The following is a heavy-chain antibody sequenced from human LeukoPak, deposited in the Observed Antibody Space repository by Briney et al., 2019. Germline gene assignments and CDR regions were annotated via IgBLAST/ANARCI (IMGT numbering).Heavy chain of an antibody. CDR2: LSGSGDST. Sequence: GGSLRLSCAASGFTFSSYAMSWVRQAPWKELEWVSALSGSGDSTYYADSVKGRFTISRDNSKNTLYLQMDSLRAEDTAMYYCAKGQINSGWPRTYFDYWGQGTLVTVSS. CDR1: GFTFSSYA. CDR3: AKGQINSGWPRTYFDY. J-gene: IGHJ4*02. V-gene: IGHV3-23*01. D-gene: IGHD6-19*01.